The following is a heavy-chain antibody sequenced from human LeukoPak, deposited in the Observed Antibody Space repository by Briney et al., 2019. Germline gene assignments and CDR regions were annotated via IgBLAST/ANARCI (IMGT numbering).Heavy chain of an antibody. D-gene: IGHD1-26*01. V-gene: IGHV3-48*01. J-gene: IGHJ4*02. Sequence: GGSLRLSCAASGFTFSSYSMNWVRQAPGKGLEWVSYISSSSSTIYYADSVKGRFTISRDNSKNTLYLQMNSLRAEDTAVYYCARDGIVGAIDYWGQGTLVTVSS. CDR1: GFTFSSYS. CDR2: ISSSSSTI. CDR3: ARDGIVGAIDY.